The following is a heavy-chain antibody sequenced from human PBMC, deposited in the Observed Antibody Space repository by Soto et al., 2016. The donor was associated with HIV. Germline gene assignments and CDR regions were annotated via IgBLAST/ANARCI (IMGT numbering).Heavy chain of an antibody. D-gene: IGHD3-10*01. CDR1: GDSISNYY. CDR3: ARVGYGSGRYGGLLEY. CDR2: IHYSGST. Sequence: QVQLQESGPGLVKPSETLSLTCTVSGDSISNYYWSWIRQSPGKGLEWVGYIHYSGSTDYNPSLKSRVIISIDTSKNQFSLNVNSVTAADTAVYFCARVGYGSGRYGGLLEYWGQGNPGHRLL. V-gene: IGHV4-59*01. J-gene: IGHJ4*02.